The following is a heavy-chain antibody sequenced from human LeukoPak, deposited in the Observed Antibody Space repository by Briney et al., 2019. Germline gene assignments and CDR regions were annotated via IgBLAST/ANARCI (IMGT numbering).Heavy chain of an antibody. D-gene: IGHD5-18*01. Sequence: SETLSLTCTGSGGSVSSGSYYWSWIRQPPGKGLEWIGYIYYSGSTNYNPSLKSRVTISVDTSKNQFSLKLSSVTAADTAVYYCAREYSYGPWVDYWGQGTLVTVSS. CDR3: AREYSYGPWVDY. J-gene: IGHJ4*02. CDR1: GGSVSSGSYY. V-gene: IGHV4-61*01. CDR2: IYYSGST.